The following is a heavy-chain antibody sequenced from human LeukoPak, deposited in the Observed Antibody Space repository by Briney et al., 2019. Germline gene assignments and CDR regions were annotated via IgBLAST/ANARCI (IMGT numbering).Heavy chain of an antibody. CDR3: ARVHGYVSGAFDY. V-gene: IGHV3-74*03. CDR2: INSDGSST. CDR1: GFTFNNYW. J-gene: IGHJ4*02. D-gene: IGHD5-12*01. Sequence: GGSLRLSCAASGFTFNNYWMHWVRQAPGKGVVCVSHINSDGSSTTYADSVKGRFTISRDNAKNTLYLQMNSLRAEDTAVYYCARVHGYVSGAFDYWGQGTLVTVSS.